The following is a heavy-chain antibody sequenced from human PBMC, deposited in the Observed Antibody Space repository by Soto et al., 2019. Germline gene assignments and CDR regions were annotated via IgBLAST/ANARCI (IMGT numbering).Heavy chain of an antibody. CDR3: ARDLGSLRGYSYGYDY. Sequence: QVQLVQSGAEVKKPGSSVKVSCKASGGTFSSYTISWVRQAPGQGLEWMGRIIPILGIANYAQKFQGRVTITXXQXTXXAYMELSSLRFEDTAVYYCARDLGSLRGYSYGYDYWGQGTLVTVSS. CDR1: GGTFSSYT. CDR2: IIPILGIA. J-gene: IGHJ4*02. D-gene: IGHD5-18*01. V-gene: IGHV1-69*08.